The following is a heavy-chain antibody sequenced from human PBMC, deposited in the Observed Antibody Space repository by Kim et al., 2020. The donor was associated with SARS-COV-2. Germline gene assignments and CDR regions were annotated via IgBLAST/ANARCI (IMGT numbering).Heavy chain of an antibody. CDR1: GFTFSSYW. V-gene: IGHV3-74*01. CDR3: ARGVYSYAY. Sequence: GGSLRLSCAASGFTFSSYWMHWARQAPGKGLVWVSRINGDGSSTTYADSVKGRFTISRDNAKNTLYLQMNSLRAEDTAVYYCARGVYSYAYWGQGTLVTVSS. D-gene: IGHD5-18*01. CDR2: INGDGSST. J-gene: IGHJ4*02.